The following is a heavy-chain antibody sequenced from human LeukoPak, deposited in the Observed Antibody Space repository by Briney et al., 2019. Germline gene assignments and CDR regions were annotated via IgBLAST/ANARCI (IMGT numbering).Heavy chain of an antibody. J-gene: IGHJ4*02. V-gene: IGHV1-2*06. Sequence: ASVKVSCKASGYTFTGYYMHWVRQAPGQGLEWMGRINPNSGGTNYAQKFQGRVTMTRDTSISTAYMELSRLRSDETAVYYCARALTSHRIGSFDYWGQGTLVTVSS. CDR1: GYTFTGYY. CDR3: ARALTSHRIGSFDY. CDR2: INPNSGGT. D-gene: IGHD2-2*01.